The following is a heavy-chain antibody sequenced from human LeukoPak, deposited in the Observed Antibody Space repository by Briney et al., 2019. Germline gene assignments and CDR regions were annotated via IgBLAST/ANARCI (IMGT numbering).Heavy chain of an antibody. CDR2: ISPDGTYT. J-gene: IGHJ5*02. Sequence: GGSLRLSCTGSGFTFRDSAMCWVRQAPGKGLEWVSAISPDGTYTYYTGSVRGRFIVSRDNSKGTLNLQMNSLRAEDAAIYYCAKGSHRATLPRIDAWGQGPLVTVSS. V-gene: IGHV3-23*01. CDR1: GFTFRDSA. D-gene: IGHD3-3*02. CDR3: AKGSHRATLPRIDA.